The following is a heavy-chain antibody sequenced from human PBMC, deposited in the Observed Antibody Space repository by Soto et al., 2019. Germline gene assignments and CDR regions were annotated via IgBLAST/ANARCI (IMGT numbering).Heavy chain of an antibody. D-gene: IGHD2-15*01. CDR2: INHSGST. J-gene: IGHJ6*02. Sequence: SETLSLTCAVCGGSFSGYYWSWIRQPPGKGLEWIGEINHSGSTNYNPSLKSRVTISVDTSKNQFSLKLSSVTAADTAVYYCARARGYCSGGSCYPPYYYYYGMDVWGQGTTVTVSS. CDR1: GGSFSGYY. V-gene: IGHV4-34*01. CDR3: ARARGYCSGGSCYPPYYYYYGMDV.